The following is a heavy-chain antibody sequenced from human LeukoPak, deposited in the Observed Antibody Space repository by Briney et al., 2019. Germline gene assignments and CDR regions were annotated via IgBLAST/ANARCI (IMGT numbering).Heavy chain of an antibody. CDR2: ISADNGNT. V-gene: IGHV1-18*01. Sequence: GASVKVSCKASGYTFSSYGISWVRQAPGQGLEWMGWISADNGNTNYVQKFQGRVTMTTDTSTSTAYMELSSLRSEDTAVYYCAREPPVQLLSIVGWFDPWGQGTLVTVSS. D-gene: IGHD2-2*01. CDR3: AREPPVQLLSIVGWFDP. J-gene: IGHJ5*02. CDR1: GYTFSSYG.